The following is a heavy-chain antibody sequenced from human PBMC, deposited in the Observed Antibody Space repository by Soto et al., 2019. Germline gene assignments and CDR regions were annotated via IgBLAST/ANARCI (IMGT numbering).Heavy chain of an antibody. CDR1: GFTVSSNY. V-gene: IGHV3-66*01. D-gene: IGHD4-17*01. Sequence: GGSLRLSCVASGFTVSSNYMSWVRQAPGKGLEWVSVIYSGGSTYYADSVKGRFTISRDNSKNTLYLQMNSLRAEDTAVYYCASSYGDYKYYFDYWGQGTLVTVSS. J-gene: IGHJ4*02. CDR3: ASSYGDYKYYFDY. CDR2: IYSGGST.